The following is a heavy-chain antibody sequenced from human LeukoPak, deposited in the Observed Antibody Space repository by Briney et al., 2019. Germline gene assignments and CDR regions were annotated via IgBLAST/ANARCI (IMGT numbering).Heavy chain of an antibody. CDR2: INHSGST. CDR1: GGSFSGYY. Sequence: PSETLSLTCAVYGGSFSGYYWSWIRQPPGKGLEWIGEINHSGSTNYNPSLQSRVTISVDTTKHQFSMKLRSVTAEDPALYYCARVGRGAPPGAGDYWGQGTLATVSS. CDR3: ARVGRGAPPGAGDY. D-gene: IGHD3-10*01. J-gene: IGHJ4*02. V-gene: IGHV4-34*01.